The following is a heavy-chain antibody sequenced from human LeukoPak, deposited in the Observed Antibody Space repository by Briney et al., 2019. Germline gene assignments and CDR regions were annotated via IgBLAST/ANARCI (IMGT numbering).Heavy chain of an antibody. V-gene: IGHV1-2*02. CDR3: ARGPVAGYYFDY. Sequence: ASVTVSCKASGYTFTGYYMHWVRQAPGQGLEWMGWINPNSGGTNYAQKFQGRVTMTRDTSISTAYMELSRLRSDDTAVYYCARGPVAGYYFDYWGRGTLVTVSS. CDR1: GYTFTGYY. D-gene: IGHD6-19*01. J-gene: IGHJ4*02. CDR2: INPNSGGT.